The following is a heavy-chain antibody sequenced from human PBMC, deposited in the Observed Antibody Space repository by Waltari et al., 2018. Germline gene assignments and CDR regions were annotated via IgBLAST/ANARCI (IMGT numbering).Heavy chain of an antibody. Sequence: EVQLVESGGGLVQPGGSLRLSCAASGFTFSSYSMNWVRQAPGKGLEWVSYISSSSTIYYADSVKGRFTISRDNAKNSLYLQMNSLRAEDTAVYYCARGRAAGTLFDYWGQGTLVTVSS. V-gene: IGHV3-48*04. CDR3: ARGRAAGTLFDY. CDR1: GFTFSSYS. CDR2: ISSSSTI. J-gene: IGHJ4*02. D-gene: IGHD6-13*01.